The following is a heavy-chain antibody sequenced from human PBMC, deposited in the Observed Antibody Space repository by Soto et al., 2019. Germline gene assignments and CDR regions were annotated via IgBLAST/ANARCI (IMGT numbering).Heavy chain of an antibody. CDR1: GFIFNNDA. D-gene: IGHD3-3*01. CDR2: ISGRGGTT. Sequence: EVQLLESGGGLVQPGGSLRLSCAASGFIFNNDAMSWVRQAPGKGLEWVSSISGRGGTTYYADSVKGRFTISRDSSVNMVHLKMSSLRAKDTAVYYCAKEGGGSENDFWSGYYQYWGQGNLVTVSS. J-gene: IGHJ4*02. CDR3: AKEGGGSENDFWSGYYQY. V-gene: IGHV3-23*01.